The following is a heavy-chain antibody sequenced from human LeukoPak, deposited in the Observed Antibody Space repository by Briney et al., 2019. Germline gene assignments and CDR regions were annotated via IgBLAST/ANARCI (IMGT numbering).Heavy chain of an antibody. D-gene: IGHD2-15*01. J-gene: IGHJ5*02. CDR3: ARGGVGHCSGGSCPSNWFDP. CDR2: LSPFIGNT. V-gene: IGHV1-18*01. CDR1: GYTFTNYG. Sequence: GASVKVSYKATGYTFTNYGITWVRHAPGQGLEWVGWLSPFIGNTHYAQRLQGRVTMTTDTSTSTAYMELWSLRSDDTAVYYCARGGVGHCSGGSCPSNWFDPWGQGTLVTVS.